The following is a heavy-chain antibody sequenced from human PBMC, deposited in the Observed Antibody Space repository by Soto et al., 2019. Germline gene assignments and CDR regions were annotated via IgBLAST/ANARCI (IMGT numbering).Heavy chain of an antibody. CDR3: ARGPTDYYDNSGNYFLDY. V-gene: IGHV1-18*01. CDR2: ISTYNGNT. Sequence: QVQLVQSGAEVNKPGASVKVSCKASGYTFTTYGMSWVRQAPGQGLDWMGWISTYNGNTKYAERLQGRVTMTTDTTTSTAYMELRSLRSDDPAVYYCARGPTDYYDNSGNYFLDYWGQGTLVTVSS. J-gene: IGHJ4*02. D-gene: IGHD3-22*01. CDR1: GYTFTTYG.